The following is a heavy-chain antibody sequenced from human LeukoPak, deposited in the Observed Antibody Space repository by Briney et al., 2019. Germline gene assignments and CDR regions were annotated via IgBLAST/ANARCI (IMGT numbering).Heavy chain of an antibody. D-gene: IGHD4-17*01. Sequence: ASVKVSCKASGYTFTSYGISWVRQAPGQGLEWMGWISAYNGNTNYAQKLQGRVTMTTDTSTSTAYMELSSLRSEDTAVYYCARRTVTTSGEFYYYYMDVWGKGTTVTVSS. CDR2: ISAYNGNT. CDR1: GYTFTSYG. V-gene: IGHV1-18*01. J-gene: IGHJ6*03. CDR3: ARRTVTTSGEFYYYYMDV.